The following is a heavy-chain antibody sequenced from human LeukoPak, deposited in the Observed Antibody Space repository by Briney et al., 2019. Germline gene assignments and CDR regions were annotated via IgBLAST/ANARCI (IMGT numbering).Heavy chain of an antibody. J-gene: IGHJ3*02. V-gene: IGHV3-7*01. CDR3: AREDMWAFDM. Sequence: QAGGSLRLSCAASGFTFSHYWMSWVRQTPGKGLEWVANIKPDGSDKCYVDSVKGRFTISRDNAKNSLYLQMDSLRAEDTAVYYCAREDMWAFDMWGQGTMVTVSS. D-gene: IGHD2-15*01. CDR2: IKPDGSDK. CDR1: GFTFSHYW.